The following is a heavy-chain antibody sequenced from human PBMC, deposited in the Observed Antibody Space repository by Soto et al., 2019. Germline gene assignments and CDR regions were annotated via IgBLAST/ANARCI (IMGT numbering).Heavy chain of an antibody. D-gene: IGHD3-10*01. CDR3: AKGEVRGIIPSYFDY. J-gene: IGHJ4*02. CDR1: GFTFRWFG. Sequence: GGSLRLSCAGSGFTFRWFGMNWVRQAPGKGPEWVARISNDGSNEYYVDSVKGRFTISRDNSKNTLYLQMDSLRAEDTAVYYCAKGEVRGIIPSYFDYWGLGTLVTVSS. V-gene: IGHV3-30*18. CDR2: ISNDGSNE.